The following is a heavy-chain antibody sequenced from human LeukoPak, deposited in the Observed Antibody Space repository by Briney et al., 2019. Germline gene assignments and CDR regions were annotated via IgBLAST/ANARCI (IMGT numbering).Heavy chain of an antibody. D-gene: IGHD3-10*01. Sequence: PSETLSLTCTVSGGSISSSSYYWGWIRQPPGKGLEWIGSIYYSGSTYYNPSLKSRVTISVDTSKNQFSLKLSSVTAADTAVYYCARVAGGYWGQGTLVTVSS. CDR3: ARVAGGY. CDR1: GGSISSSSYY. V-gene: IGHV4-39*07. CDR2: IYYSGST. J-gene: IGHJ4*02.